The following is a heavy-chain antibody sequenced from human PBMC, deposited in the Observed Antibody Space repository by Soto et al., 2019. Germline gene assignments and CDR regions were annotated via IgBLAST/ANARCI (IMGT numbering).Heavy chain of an antibody. D-gene: IGHD6-19*01. J-gene: IGHJ6*02. Sequence: GSLRLSRAASGFTFRGYSMNWVRQAPGKGLEWGSSISSSSSLIYYAEPVRGPFTISRDNAKNSLYLQMNSLRAEDTAVDYCARDRLETSSYYYYYGMDVWGQGT. CDR3: ARDRLETSSYYYYYGMDV. CDR2: ISSSSSLI. CDR1: GFTFRGYS. V-gene: IGHV3-21*01.